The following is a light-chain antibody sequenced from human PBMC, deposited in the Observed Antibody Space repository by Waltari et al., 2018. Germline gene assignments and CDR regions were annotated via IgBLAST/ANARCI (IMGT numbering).Light chain of an antibody. Sequence: QSVLKPPPSVSGAPGQRVTISCTETSSNIGAHHYVHWSRQLPGTAPNLLIYGNNNRPSGVPDRFSGSRSGTSASLAITGLQAEDEADYYCQSYDSGLSGWVFGGGTKLTVL. CDR2: GNN. CDR3: QSYDSGLSGWV. CDR1: SSNIGAHHY. J-gene: IGLJ3*02. V-gene: IGLV1-40*01.